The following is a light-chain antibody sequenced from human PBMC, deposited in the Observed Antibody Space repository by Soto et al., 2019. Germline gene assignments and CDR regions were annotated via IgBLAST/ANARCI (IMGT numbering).Light chain of an antibody. J-gene: IGLJ1*01. CDR3: SYMRNSLYV. CDR2: AVS. Sequence: QSALTQPASVSGSPGQSITISGTGTSSDVADYNYVSWYQQHPGKAPKLMISAVSNRPSGVSDRFSGSKSGNTASLTISGLQADDEADYYCSYMRNSLYVFGTGTKVTVL. CDR1: SSDVADYNY. V-gene: IGLV2-14*01.